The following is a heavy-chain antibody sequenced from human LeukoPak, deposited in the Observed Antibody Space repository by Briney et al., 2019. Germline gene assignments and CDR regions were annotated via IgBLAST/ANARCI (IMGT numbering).Heavy chain of an antibody. Sequence: PSETLSLTCAVYGGSFSGYYWSWIRQPPGKGLEWIGEINHSGSTNYNPSLKRRVTISVDTSKNQFSLKLSSVTAADTAVYYCAREHGGNWFDPWGQGTLVTVSS. CDR1: GGSFSGYY. D-gene: IGHD4-23*01. CDR2: INHSGST. V-gene: IGHV4-34*01. CDR3: AREHGGNWFDP. J-gene: IGHJ5*02.